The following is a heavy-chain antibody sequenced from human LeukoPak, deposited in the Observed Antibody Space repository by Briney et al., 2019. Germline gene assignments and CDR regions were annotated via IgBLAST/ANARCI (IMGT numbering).Heavy chain of an antibody. CDR2: ISASGGTK. V-gene: IGHV3-23*01. D-gene: IGHD1-1*01. Sequence: PGGSLRLSCAASGFTFSNYAMNWVRQAPGKGLEWVSCISASGGTKLYADSVKGRFIISRDDSKNTLYVQMSSLRAEDTAVYYCARSLKWNLVGLDYWGQATLVTVSS. CDR1: GFTFSNYA. J-gene: IGHJ4*02. CDR3: ARSLKWNLVGLDY.